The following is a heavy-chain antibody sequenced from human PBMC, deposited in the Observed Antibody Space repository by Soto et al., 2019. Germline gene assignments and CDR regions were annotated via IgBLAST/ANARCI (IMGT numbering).Heavy chain of an antibody. CDR3: ARLIPIAAAGIADP. D-gene: IGHD6-13*01. CDR2: IDYRGTT. CDR1: DDSISSGVFF. Sequence: PSETLSLTCTVSDDSISSGVFFWSWFRQHPGRGLQWIASIDYRGTTYYNPSLRSRTTMSIDASKRHFSLHLTSATPADTAVYYCARLIPIAAAGIADPWGQGSLVTVSS. V-gene: IGHV4-31*03. J-gene: IGHJ5*02.